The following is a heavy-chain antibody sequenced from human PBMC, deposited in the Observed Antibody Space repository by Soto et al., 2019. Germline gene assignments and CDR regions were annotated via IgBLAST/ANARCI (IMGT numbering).Heavy chain of an antibody. D-gene: IGHD3-10*01. V-gene: IGHV4-34*01. CDR3: ARRISRGTMVRGVNWFDP. J-gene: IGHJ5*02. CDR1: GGSFSGYY. Sequence: SETLSLTCAVYGGSFSGYYWSWIRQPPGKGLEWIGEINHSGSTNYNPSLKSRVTISVDTSKNQFSLKLSSVTAADTAVYYCARRISRGTMVRGVNWFDPWGQGTLVT. CDR2: INHSGST.